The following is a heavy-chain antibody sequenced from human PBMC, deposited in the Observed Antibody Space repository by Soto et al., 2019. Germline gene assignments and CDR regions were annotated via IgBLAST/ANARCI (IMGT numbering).Heavy chain of an antibody. CDR1: GYTFTRHY. J-gene: IGHJ5*02. V-gene: IGHV1-8*01. D-gene: IGHD3-16*01. CDR3: ARGGTAYYEFLNNPRGDGLDL. Sequence: QVQLVQSGAEVKKPGASVKVSCKATGYTFTRHYFFWVRQAAGQGLVYMGWMNPISEMSQTTSLPNFRDRFIMTRDTSLETAYLELSDLRSDETAVYYCARGGTAYYEFLNNPRGDGLDLWGQGTRVTVS. CDR2: MNPISEMSQT.